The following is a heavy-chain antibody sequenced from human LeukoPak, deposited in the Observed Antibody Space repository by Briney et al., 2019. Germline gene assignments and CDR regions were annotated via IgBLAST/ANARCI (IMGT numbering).Heavy chain of an antibody. D-gene: IGHD6-19*01. CDR1: GGSFSGYY. CDR2: INHSGST. CDR3: ARTHSGWSYLPYIDY. Sequence: SETLSLTCAVYGGSFSGYYWNWIRQPPGKGLEWIGEINHSGSTNYNPSLKSRVTISVDTSKNQFSLKLSSVTAADTAVYYCARTHSGWSYLPYIDYWGQGTLVTVSS. J-gene: IGHJ4*02. V-gene: IGHV4-34*01.